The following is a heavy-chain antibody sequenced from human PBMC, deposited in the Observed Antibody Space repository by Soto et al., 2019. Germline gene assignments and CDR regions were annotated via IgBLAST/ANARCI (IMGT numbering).Heavy chain of an antibody. CDR3: ARVEMATIKGNAFDI. CDR1: GYTFTSYY. J-gene: IGHJ3*02. V-gene: IGHV1-46*01. Sequence: ASVKVSCKASGYTFTSYYMYWVRQAPGQGLEWMGIINPSGGSTSYAQKFQGRVTMTRDTSTSTVYMERSSLRSEDTAVFYCARVEMATIKGNAFDIWGQGTMVTVSS. CDR2: INPSGGST. D-gene: IGHD5-12*01.